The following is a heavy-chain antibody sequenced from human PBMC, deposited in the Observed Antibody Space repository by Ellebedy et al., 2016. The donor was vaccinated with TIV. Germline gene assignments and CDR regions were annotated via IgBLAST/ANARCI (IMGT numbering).Heavy chain of an antibody. D-gene: IGHD3-10*02. CDR1: GGSISSYY. V-gene: IGHV4-59*08. Sequence: MPSETLSLTCTVSGGSISSYYWSWIRQPPGKGLEWIGYIYYSGSTNYNPSLKTRVTISVDTSKNQFSLKLSSVTAADTAVYYCARYVRGGIDYWGQGTLVIVSS. CDR3: ARYVRGGIDY. J-gene: IGHJ4*02. CDR2: IYYSGST.